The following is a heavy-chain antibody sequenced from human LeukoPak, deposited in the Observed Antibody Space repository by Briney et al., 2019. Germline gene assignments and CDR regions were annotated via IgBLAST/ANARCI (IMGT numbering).Heavy chain of an antibody. CDR3: ARDKAVRGQQLGGDYYYYYMDV. CDR1: GFTFDDYG. CDR2: INWNGGST. Sequence: GGSLRLSCAASGFTFDDYGLSWVRQAPGKGLEWVSGINWNGGSTGYADSVKGRFTISRDNAKSSLYLQMNSLRAEDTAVYYCARDKAVRGQQLGGDYYYYYMDVWGKGTTVTVSS. D-gene: IGHD3-10*01. V-gene: IGHV3-20*04. J-gene: IGHJ6*03.